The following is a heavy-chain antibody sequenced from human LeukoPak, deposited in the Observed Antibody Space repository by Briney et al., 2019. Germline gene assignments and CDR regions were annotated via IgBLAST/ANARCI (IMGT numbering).Heavy chain of an antibody. CDR3: ARADSCSGGSCYGPHFDY. J-gene: IGHJ4*02. CDR2: INPSGGST. D-gene: IGHD2-15*01. Sequence: ASVKVSCKASGYTFTSYFIHWVRQAPGQGLEWMGIINPSGGSTTYAQRFQGRVTMTRDTSTSTVYMELSSLRSEDTAVYYCARADSCSGGSCYGPHFDYWGQGTLVTVSS. V-gene: IGHV1-46*01. CDR1: GYTFTSYF.